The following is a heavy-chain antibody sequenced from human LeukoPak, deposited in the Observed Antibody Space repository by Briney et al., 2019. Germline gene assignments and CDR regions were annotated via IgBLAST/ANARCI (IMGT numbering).Heavy chain of an antibody. CDR1: GGTFSSYA. CDR2: IIPIFGTA. J-gene: IGHJ6*04. D-gene: IGHD3-10*01. CDR3: ARVDSSGGMDV. Sequence: ASLRLSCTASGGTFSSYATSWVRQAPGQGLDWMGGIIPIFGTANYAQTFQGRVTITADNSTNTAYMELSSLRSEDTAVYYCARVDSSGGMDVWGKGTTVTVSS. V-gene: IGHV1-69*06.